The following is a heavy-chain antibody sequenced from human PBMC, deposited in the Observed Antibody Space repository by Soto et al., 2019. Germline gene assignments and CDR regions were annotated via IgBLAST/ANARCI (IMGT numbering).Heavy chain of an antibody. CDR3: ARGTIVRGDYYYMDV. V-gene: IGHV3-66*01. D-gene: IGHD3-10*01. Sequence: EVQLVESGGGLVQPGGSLRLSCAASGFTVSSNYMSWVRQAPGEGLEWVSVIYSGGSTYYADSVKGRFTISRDNSKNTLYLQMNSLRAEDTAVYYCARGTIVRGDYYYMDVWGKGTTVTVCS. J-gene: IGHJ6*03. CDR2: IYSGGST. CDR1: GFTVSSNY.